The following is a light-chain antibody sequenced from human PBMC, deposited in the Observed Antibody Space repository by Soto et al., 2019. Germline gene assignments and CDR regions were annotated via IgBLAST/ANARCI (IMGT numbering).Light chain of an antibody. CDR2: DAS. J-gene: IGKJ1*01. CDR3: QQRSNWPRT. Sequence: EIVMTQSPATLSLSPGERATLWFRASQSVSSYLAWYQQKPGQAPRLLIYDASNRATGIPARFSGSGSGTDFTLTISSLEPEDFAVYYCQQRSNWPRTFGQGTKVDIK. V-gene: IGKV3-11*01. CDR1: QSVSSY.